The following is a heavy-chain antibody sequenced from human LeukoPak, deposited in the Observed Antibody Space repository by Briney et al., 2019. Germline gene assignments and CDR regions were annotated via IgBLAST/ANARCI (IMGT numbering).Heavy chain of an antibody. D-gene: IGHD1-26*01. J-gene: IGHJ4*02. CDR3: ARGPPRGVGATRPLLLDY. V-gene: IGHV1-69*06. CDR2: IIPIFGTA. Sequence: GASVKVSCKVSGYTLTELSMHWVRQAPGQGLEWMGGIIPIFGTANYAQKFQGRVTITADKSTSTAYMELSSLRSEDTAVYYCARGPPRGVGATRPLLLDYWGQGTLVTVSS. CDR1: GYTLTELS.